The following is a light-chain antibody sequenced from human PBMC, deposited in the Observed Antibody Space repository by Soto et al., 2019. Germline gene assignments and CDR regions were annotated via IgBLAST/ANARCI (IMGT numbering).Light chain of an antibody. J-gene: IGLJ1*01. V-gene: IGLV2-14*01. CDR3: ISYTGSSTSYV. CDR1: SSDVGSDDH. Sequence: SVLTQPASVLEPPGQSITISCSGTSSDVGSDDHVAWYQQFPGKTPKLMIYEVSNRPSGVSSRFSGSKSGNTASLTISGLQAEDEADYYCISYTGSSTSYVCGSGTKVTVL. CDR2: EVS.